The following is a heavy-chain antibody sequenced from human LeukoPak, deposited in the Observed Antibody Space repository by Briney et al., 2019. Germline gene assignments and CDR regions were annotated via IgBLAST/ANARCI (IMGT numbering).Heavy chain of an antibody. D-gene: IGHD3-3*01. CDR2: IYSGGST. Sequence: GGSLRPSCAASGFTVSNNYMSWVRQAPGKGLEWVSVIYSGGSTYYADSVKGRFTISRDNSKNTLYLQMNSLRAEDTAVYYCARDRGGVNFDYWGQGTLVTVSS. CDR3: ARDRGGVNFDY. J-gene: IGHJ4*02. V-gene: IGHV3-53*01. CDR1: GFTVSNNY.